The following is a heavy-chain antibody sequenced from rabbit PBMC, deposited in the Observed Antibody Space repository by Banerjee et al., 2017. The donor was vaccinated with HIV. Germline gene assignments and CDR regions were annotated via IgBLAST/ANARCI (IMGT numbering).Heavy chain of an antibody. Sequence: QEQLEESGGDLVKPGRSLTLTCTASGFSFSSSYYMCWVRQAPGKGLEWIACIYNGDGSTYYASWAKGRFTISKTSSTTVTLQMTSLTAADTATYFCARSTGGTNYRMTLWGPGTLVTVS. D-gene: IGHD4-1*01. CDR2: IYNGDGST. J-gene: IGHJ4*01. V-gene: IGHV1S45*01. CDR1: GFSFSSSYY. CDR3: ARSTGGTNYRMTL.